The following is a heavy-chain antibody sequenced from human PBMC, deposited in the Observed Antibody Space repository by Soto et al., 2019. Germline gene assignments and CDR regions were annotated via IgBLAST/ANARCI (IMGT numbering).Heavy chain of an antibody. Sequence: SVKFSCKASGYTFTGYYMHCVRQAPGQGLEWMGWINPNSGGTKSAQKFQGRVTMTRDTSISTAYMELSRLRSDDTAVYYCARRKGDYYDSSGYHYYFDYWGQGTLVTVSS. D-gene: IGHD3-22*01. V-gene: IGHV1-2*02. CDR2: INPNSGGT. CDR3: ARRKGDYYDSSGYHYYFDY. J-gene: IGHJ4*02. CDR1: GYTFTGYY.